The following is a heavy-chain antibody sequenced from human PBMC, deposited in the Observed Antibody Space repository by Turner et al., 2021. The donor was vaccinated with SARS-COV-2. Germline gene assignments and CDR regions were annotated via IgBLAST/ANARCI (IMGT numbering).Heavy chain of an antibody. CDR1: GYTLTELS. V-gene: IGHV1-24*01. CDR2: FDPEDGET. CDR3: ATDDILTGYYTSFDY. Sequence: QVPLVQSGAEVKKPGASVKVSCKVSGYTLTELSMHWVRQAPGKGLEWMGGFDPEDGETISAQKFQGRVTMTGDTSTDTAYMELSSLRSEDTAVYYCATDDILTGYYTSFDYWGQGTLVTVSS. D-gene: IGHD3-9*01. J-gene: IGHJ4*02.